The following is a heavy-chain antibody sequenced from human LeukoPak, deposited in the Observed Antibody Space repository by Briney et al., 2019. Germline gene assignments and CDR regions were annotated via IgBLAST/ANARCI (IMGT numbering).Heavy chain of an antibody. J-gene: IGHJ4*02. D-gene: IGHD1-26*01. CDR1: GYTFTSYD. V-gene: IGHV1-2*02. CDR3: ATDNSGFDY. CDR2: INPNRGGT. Sequence: ASVKVSCKASGYTFTSYDINWVRQAPGQGLEWMGWINPNRGGTSHAQRFQGRVTMTRDTSISTAYMELSSLTSDDTAMYYCATDNSGFDYWGQGTLVTVSS.